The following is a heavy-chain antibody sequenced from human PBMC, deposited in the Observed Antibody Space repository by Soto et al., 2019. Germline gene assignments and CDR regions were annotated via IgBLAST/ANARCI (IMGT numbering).Heavy chain of an antibody. D-gene: IGHD5-12*01. Sequence: SETLYLTCAVSGVSISSYYMSWVRQPPGKGLEWIGYIYYSGSTNYNPSLKSRVTISVDTSKNQFSLKLSSVTAADTAVYYCARRAVATNIYYYYYMDVWGKGTTVT. CDR1: GVSISSYY. J-gene: IGHJ6*03. V-gene: IGHV4-59*08. CDR2: IYYSGST. CDR3: ARRAVATNIYYYYYMDV.